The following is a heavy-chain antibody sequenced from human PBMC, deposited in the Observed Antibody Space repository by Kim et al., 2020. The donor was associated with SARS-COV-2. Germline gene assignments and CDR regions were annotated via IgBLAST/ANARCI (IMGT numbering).Heavy chain of an antibody. V-gene: IGHV4-38-2*02. CDR2: ICHSGST. J-gene: IGHJ4*02. D-gene: IGHD2-15*01. CDR3: ARDSWTPGGYSDY. Sequence: SETLSLTCTVSGYSISSGYYWGWIRQPPGKGLEWIGSICHSGSTYYNPSLKSRVTISVDTSKNQFSLKLSSVTAADTAVYYCARDSWTPGGYSDYWGQGTLVTVSS. CDR1: GYSISSGYY.